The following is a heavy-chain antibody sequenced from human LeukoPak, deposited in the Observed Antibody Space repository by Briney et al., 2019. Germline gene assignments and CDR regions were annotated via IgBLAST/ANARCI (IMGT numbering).Heavy chain of an antibody. CDR2: VHYTGST. J-gene: IGHJ4*02. V-gene: IGHV4-59*01. Sequence: SETLSLTCSVSGASINSYYWSWIRQPPGKGLEWIGYVHYTGSTNYNPSLKSRVTISVDTSKNQFSLKLSSVTAADTAVYYCARGAGGYWGQGTLVTVSS. CDR1: GASINSYY. D-gene: IGHD4-23*01. CDR3: ARGAGGY.